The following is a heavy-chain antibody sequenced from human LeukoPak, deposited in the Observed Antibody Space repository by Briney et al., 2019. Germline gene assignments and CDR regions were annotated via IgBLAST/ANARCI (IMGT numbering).Heavy chain of an antibody. CDR3: ARAWPVAGAGFLKDNWFDP. J-gene: IGHJ5*02. D-gene: IGHD6-19*01. Sequence: SETLSLTCTVSGGSISTSYYWGWIRQPPGKGLEWIGTIYYTGSTSCNPSLKSRVTISVDTSKNQFSLKLSSVTAADTAVYHCARAWPVAGAGFLKDNWFDPWGQGTLVTVSS. CDR2: IYYTGST. V-gene: IGHV4-39*01. CDR1: GGSISTSYY.